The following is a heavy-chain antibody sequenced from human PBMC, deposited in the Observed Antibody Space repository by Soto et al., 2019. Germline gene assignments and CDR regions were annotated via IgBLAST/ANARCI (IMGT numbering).Heavy chain of an antibody. CDR3: AKERGVLDAFDI. Sequence: ESGGGVVQPGTSLRLSCAASGFTSSSFVIHRVRQAPGKGLEWLAVISSDGNNQYYADSVKGRFPISRDNSKKTLYLQVNSLRAEDTAVYFCAKERGVLDAFDIWGQGTMVTVS. J-gene: IGHJ3*02. V-gene: IGHV3-30*18. CDR2: ISSDGNNQ. CDR1: GFTSSSFV. D-gene: IGHD3-10*01.